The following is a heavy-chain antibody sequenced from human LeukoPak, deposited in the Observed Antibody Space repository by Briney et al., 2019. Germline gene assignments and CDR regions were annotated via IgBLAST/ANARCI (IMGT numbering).Heavy chain of an antibody. CDR1: GYTFTSYY. V-gene: IGHV1-46*01. D-gene: IGHD3-22*01. J-gene: IGHJ3*02. Sequence: ASVAVSCKATGYTFTSYYMHWVRQAAGQGLEWMGIINHSGGSTSYAQKFQGRVTMTRDTSTSTVYMELSSLRSEDTAVYYCASTDSSGYSLDAFDIWGQGTMVTVSS. CDR2: INHSGGST. CDR3: ASTDSSGYSLDAFDI.